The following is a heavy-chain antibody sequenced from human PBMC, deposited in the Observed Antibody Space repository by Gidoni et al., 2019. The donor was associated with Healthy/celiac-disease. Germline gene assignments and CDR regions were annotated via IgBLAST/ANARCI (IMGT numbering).Heavy chain of an antibody. CDR2: ISYDGSNK. D-gene: IGHD2-15*01. Sequence: QVQLVESGGGVVQPGRSLRLSCAASGFTFSSYAMHWVRQAPGKGLEWVAVISYDGSNKYYADSVKCLFTISRDNSKNTLYLQMNSLRAEDTAVYYCAREKVGYVVVVAATVRYPRYFDYWGQGTLVTVSS. V-gene: IGHV3-30-3*01. CDR1: GFTFSSYA. CDR3: AREKVGYVVVVAATVRYPRYFDY. J-gene: IGHJ4*02.